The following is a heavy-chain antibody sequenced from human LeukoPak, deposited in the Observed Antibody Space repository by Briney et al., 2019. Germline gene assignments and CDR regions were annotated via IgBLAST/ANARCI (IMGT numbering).Heavy chain of an antibody. Sequence: GGSLRLSCAAPGFTFNNYGMHWVRQAPGKGLEWVAVISYDGRNKHYPDSVKGRFTISRDISTDTLWLQMGSLRTEDTAVYYCAKGPLRGTAAAIDYWGQGTLVTVSS. J-gene: IGHJ4*02. D-gene: IGHD2-2*01. CDR1: GFTFNNYG. CDR2: ISYDGRNK. V-gene: IGHV3-30*18. CDR3: AKGPLRGTAAAIDY.